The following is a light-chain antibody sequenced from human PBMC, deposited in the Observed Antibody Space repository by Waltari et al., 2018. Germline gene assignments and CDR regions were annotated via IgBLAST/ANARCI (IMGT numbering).Light chain of an antibody. CDR2: DVS. Sequence: QSALTQPASVSGSPGQSITVSCTGTSSDIGAYDYVSWYQQHPGKAPKVLIYDVSDRPSGVSSRCSGSKSDNTASLTIAGLQPEDEGDYYCTSYTSNNILVFGSGTRVTVL. V-gene: IGLV2-14*03. CDR1: SSDIGAYDY. CDR3: TSYTSNNILV. J-gene: IGLJ1*01.